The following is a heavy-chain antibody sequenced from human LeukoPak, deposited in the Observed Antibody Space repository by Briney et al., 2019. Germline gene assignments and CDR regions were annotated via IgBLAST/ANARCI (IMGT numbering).Heavy chain of an antibody. CDR2: INHSGST. J-gene: IGHJ6*02. D-gene: IGHD3-3*01. V-gene: IGHV4-34*01. CDR3: ARGYDFWSGPLRRHYGMDV. Sequence: SETLSLTCTVSGGSISSYYWSWIRQPPGKGLEWIGEINHSGSTNYNPSLKSRVTISVDTSKNQFSLKLSSVTAADTAVYYCARGYDFWSGPLRRHYGMDVWGQGTTVTVSS. CDR1: GGSISSYY.